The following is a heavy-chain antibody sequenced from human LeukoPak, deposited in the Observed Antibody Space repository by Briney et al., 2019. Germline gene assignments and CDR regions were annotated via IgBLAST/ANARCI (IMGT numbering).Heavy chain of an antibody. J-gene: IGHJ6*02. CDR2: INPNSGGT. CDR1: GYTFTGYY. D-gene: IGHD3-10*01. CDR3: ARERSGILGYYYYGMDV. Sequence: ASAKVSCKASGYTFTGYYMHWVRQAPGQGLEWMGRINPNSGGTNYAQKLQGRVTMTRDTSISTVYMELSRLRSDDTAVYYCARERSGILGYYYYGMDVWGQGTTVTVSS. V-gene: IGHV1-2*06.